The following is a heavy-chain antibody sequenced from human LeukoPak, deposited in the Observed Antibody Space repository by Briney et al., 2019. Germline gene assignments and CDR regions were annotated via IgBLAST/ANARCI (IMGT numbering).Heavy chain of an antibody. D-gene: IGHD3-22*01. Sequence: PGGSLRLSCAASGFTFSSYSMNWVRQAPGKGLEWVSSISSSSSYIYYADSVKGRFTIPRDNAKNSLYLQMNSLRAEDTAVYYCARVRDYDSSGTKGAFDIWGQGTMVTVSS. J-gene: IGHJ3*02. CDR1: GFTFSSYS. V-gene: IGHV3-21*01. CDR3: ARVRDYDSSGTKGAFDI. CDR2: ISSSSSYI.